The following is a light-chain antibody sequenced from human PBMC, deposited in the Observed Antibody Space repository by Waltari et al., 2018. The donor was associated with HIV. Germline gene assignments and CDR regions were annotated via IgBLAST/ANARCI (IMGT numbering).Light chain of an antibody. CDR3: QHYGSSSWT. V-gene: IGKV3-20*01. CDR1: QSFSSSY. CDR2: GAS. Sequence: EIVLTQSPNTLSLSPGERATLSCRASQSFSSSYLAWYRQKPGQAPRLLIYGASSRATGIPDRFRGSGSGTDFTLTISRLEPEDFAVYYCQHYGSSSWTFGQGTKVEIK. J-gene: IGKJ1*01.